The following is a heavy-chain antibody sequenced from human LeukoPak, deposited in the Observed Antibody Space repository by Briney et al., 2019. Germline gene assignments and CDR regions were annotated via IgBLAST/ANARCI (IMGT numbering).Heavy chain of an antibody. Sequence: ASVKVSCKASGYTFTSYYMHWVRQAPGQGLEWMGIINPSGGSTSYAQKFQGRVTMTRDTSTSTVYMELSSLRSEDTAVYYCARSPDPVVTATSFDYWGQGTLVTVSP. CDR1: GYTFTSYY. CDR2: INPSGGST. V-gene: IGHV1-46*01. D-gene: IGHD2-21*02. J-gene: IGHJ4*02. CDR3: ARSPDPVVTATSFDY.